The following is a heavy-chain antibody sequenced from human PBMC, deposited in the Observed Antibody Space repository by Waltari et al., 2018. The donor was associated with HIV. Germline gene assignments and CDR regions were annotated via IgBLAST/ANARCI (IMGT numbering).Heavy chain of an antibody. CDR1: GGSTSSFY. D-gene: IGHD1-7*01. J-gene: IGHJ4*02. V-gene: IGHV4-4*07. CDR3: ARGAGELQGRAFDY. Sequence: QVLLQVSGPGLVKPSDTLSLPCSVSGGSTSSFYCIWPRQPAGKGPEWIGRIYPSGSTNYSPSLKSRVTLSVDTSKNQFSLKLMSVIAADTAMYYCARGAGELQGRAFDYWGQGTLVTVSS. CDR2: IYPSGST.